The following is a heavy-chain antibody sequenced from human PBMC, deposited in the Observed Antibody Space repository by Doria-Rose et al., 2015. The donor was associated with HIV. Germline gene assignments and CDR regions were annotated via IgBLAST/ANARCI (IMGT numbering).Heavy chain of an antibody. V-gene: IGHV3-30*04. J-gene: IGHJ6*02. CDR3: ARDEFRGYDIYDGLDV. CDR1: GFTLSNFA. CDR2: ILYGGGNQ. D-gene: IGHD3-9*01. Sequence: VQLLESGGGVVQPGRSLRLSCVASGFTLSNFAIHWVRQAPGKGLEWVSVILYGGGNQHYADSVKGRFTISRDNSKNTVYLQMDTLRPEDTAVYCARDEFRGYDIYDGLDVWGQGTTVTVSS.